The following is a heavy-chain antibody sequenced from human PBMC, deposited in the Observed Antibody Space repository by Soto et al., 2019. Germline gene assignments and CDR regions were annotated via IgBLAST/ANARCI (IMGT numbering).Heavy chain of an antibody. Sequence: GGSLRLSCAASGFTFSSYWMSWVRQAPGKGLEWVADIKQDGSEKYYVDSVKGRFTISRDNAKNSLYLQMNSLRAEDTAVYYCARSSLDVLYYYGMDVWGQGTTVTVSS. D-gene: IGHD3-16*01. J-gene: IGHJ6*02. CDR1: GFTFSSYW. V-gene: IGHV3-7*05. CDR2: IKQDGSEK. CDR3: ARSSLDVLYYYGMDV.